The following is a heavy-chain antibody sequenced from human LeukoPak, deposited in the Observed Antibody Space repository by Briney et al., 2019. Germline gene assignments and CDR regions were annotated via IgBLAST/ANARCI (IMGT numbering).Heavy chain of an antibody. CDR1: GYTFTNNY. Sequence: ASVKVSCKASGYTFTNNYLHWVRQAPGQGLEWMGMIYPRDGSTSYAQNFQGGVTVTRDTSTTTVHMELRGLRSEDTAVYYCARDQEGFDYRGQGTVVTVSS. CDR3: ARDQEGFDY. CDR2: IYPRDGST. V-gene: IGHV1-46*01. J-gene: IGHJ4*02.